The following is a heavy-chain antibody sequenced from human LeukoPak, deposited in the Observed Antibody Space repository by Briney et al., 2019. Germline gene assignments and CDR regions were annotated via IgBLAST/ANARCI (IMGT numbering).Heavy chain of an antibody. CDR2: INHSGST. V-gene: IGHV4-34*01. CDR1: DGSFSGYY. J-gene: IGHJ4*02. D-gene: IGHD3-3*01. CDR3: ARGLNDSWTGENY. Sequence: SGTLSLTCAVYDGSFSGYYWSWIRQPPGKGLEWIGEINHSGSTNYNPSLKSRVTISLDTSKSQFSLKVRYVTAADTAVYYCARGLNDSWTGENYWGQGILVTVSS.